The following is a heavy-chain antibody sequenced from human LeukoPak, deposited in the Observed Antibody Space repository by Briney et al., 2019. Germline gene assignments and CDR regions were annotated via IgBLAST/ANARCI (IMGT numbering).Heavy chain of an antibody. CDR3: ATEEGDVDAFDI. D-gene: IGHD3-10*01. CDR1: GYTLTELS. CDR2: FDPEDGET. J-gene: IGHJ3*02. V-gene: IGHV1-24*01. Sequence: ASVKVSCKVSGYTLTELSMHWVRQAPGKGLEWMGGFDPEDGETIYAQKFQGRVTMTEDTSTDTAYMALSSLRSEDTAVYYCATEEGDVDAFDIWGQGTMVTVSS.